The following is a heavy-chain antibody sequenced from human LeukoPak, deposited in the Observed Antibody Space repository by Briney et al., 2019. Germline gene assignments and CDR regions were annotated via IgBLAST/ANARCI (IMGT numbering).Heavy chain of an antibody. Sequence: PSETLSLTCAVSGYSISSGYYWGWIRQPPGKGLAWIGSIYHSGSTYYNPSLKSRVTISVDTSKNQFSLKLSSVTAADTAVYYCASPSFPTVTMVYFQHWGQGTLVTVAS. D-gene: IGHD4-17*01. V-gene: IGHV4-38-2*01. J-gene: IGHJ1*01. CDR1: GYSISSGYY. CDR3: ASPSFPTVTMVYFQH. CDR2: IYHSGST.